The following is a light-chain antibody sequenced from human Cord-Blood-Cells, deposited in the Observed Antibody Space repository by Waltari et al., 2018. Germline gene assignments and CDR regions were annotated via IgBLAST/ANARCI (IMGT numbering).Light chain of an antibody. CDR3: CSYAGSSTWV. J-gene: IGLJ3*02. V-gene: IGLV2-23*01. Sequence: QSALTQPASVSGSPGQSITISCTGTSSDVGSYNLVSWDQQHPGKAPKFMIYEGSKRPSGVSNRFSGSKSGNTPSLTISGLQAEDEADYYCCSYAGSSTWVFGGGTKLTVL. CDR1: SSDVGSYNL. CDR2: EGS.